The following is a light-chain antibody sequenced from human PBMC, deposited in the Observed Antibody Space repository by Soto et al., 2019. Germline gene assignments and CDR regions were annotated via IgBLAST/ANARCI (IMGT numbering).Light chain of an antibody. V-gene: IGLV3-21*02. CDR2: DDS. Sequence: SYGLSQLRSVALARGQTAGISSGRKYIGTYSVHWYQQKPGQAPVMVVSDDSDRPSGIPERFSGSNSGNTATLTISRVEPGDEADYYCQVWNSRSDHLYVFGTGSKVTVL. CDR1: YIGTYS. CDR3: QVWNSRSDHLYV. J-gene: IGLJ1*01.